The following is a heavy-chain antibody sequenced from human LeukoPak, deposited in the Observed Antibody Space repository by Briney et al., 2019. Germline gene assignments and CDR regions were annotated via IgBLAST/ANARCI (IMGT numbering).Heavy chain of an antibody. Sequence: GGSLRLSCAASGFTFSVYAMSWVRQAPGKGLEWVSVISGSGDKTHYADSVQGRFTISRDNSKNTLYLQMNSLRAGDTAVYYCARRNFGSSTSCYDCYYYGMDVWGQGTTVTVSS. CDR1: GFTFSVYA. CDR3: ARRNFGSSTSCYDCYYYGMDV. D-gene: IGHD2-2*01. V-gene: IGHV3-23*01. J-gene: IGHJ6*02. CDR2: ISGSGDKT.